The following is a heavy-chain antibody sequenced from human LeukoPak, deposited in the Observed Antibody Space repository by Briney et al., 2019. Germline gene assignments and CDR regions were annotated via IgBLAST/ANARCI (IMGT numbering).Heavy chain of an antibody. V-gene: IGHV4-59*01. J-gene: IGHJ3*02. CDR1: GGSISTYY. D-gene: IGHD1-26*01. CDR2: INHSGST. CDR3: VREKGGAATNDAFDI. Sequence: SETLSLTCTVSGGSISTYYWSWVRQPSGKGLEWIGYINHSGSTNYNPSLKSRVTMSVDTSKNQFFLKVRSVTTADTAVYYCVREKGGAATNDAFDIWGRGTMVAVSS.